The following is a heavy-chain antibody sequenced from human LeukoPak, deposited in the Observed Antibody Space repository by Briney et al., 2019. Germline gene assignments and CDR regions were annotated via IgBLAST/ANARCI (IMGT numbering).Heavy chain of an antibody. Sequence: GEPLKISCKGSGYNFANYWIGWVRQMPGKGLEWMGIIYPGDSDTRYSPSFQGQVTISADKSISTAYLQWSSLKASDTAMYYCARRGLAATIDYWGQGTLVTVSS. CDR3: ARRGLAATIDY. V-gene: IGHV5-51*01. D-gene: IGHD5-12*01. CDR2: IYPGDSDT. CDR1: GYNFANYW. J-gene: IGHJ4*02.